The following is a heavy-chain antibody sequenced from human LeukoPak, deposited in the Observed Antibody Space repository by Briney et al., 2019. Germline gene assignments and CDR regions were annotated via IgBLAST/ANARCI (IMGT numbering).Heavy chain of an antibody. Sequence: ASVKVSCKESGYTFTSDYIHWVRQAPGQGLEWMGIINPSGGSTSYAQKFQGRVTMTRDTSTSTVYMELSGLRSEDTAVYYCARGELRLDAFDIWGQGTMVTVSS. D-gene: IGHD1-7*01. CDR2: INPSGGST. V-gene: IGHV1-46*01. J-gene: IGHJ3*02. CDR3: ARGELRLDAFDI. CDR1: GYTFTSDY.